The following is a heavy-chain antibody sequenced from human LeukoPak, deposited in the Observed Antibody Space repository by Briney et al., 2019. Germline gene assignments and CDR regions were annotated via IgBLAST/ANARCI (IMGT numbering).Heavy chain of an antibody. Sequence: PGGSLRLSCAAPGFTFSSYAMSWVRQAPGKGLEWVSAISGSGGSTYYADSVKGRFTIPRDNSKNTLYLQMNSLRAEDTAVYYCAKDLPADSSGYDYWGQGTLVTVSS. J-gene: IGHJ4*02. CDR3: AKDLPADSSGYDY. V-gene: IGHV3-23*01. CDR2: ISGSGGST. CDR1: GFTFSSYA. D-gene: IGHD3-22*01.